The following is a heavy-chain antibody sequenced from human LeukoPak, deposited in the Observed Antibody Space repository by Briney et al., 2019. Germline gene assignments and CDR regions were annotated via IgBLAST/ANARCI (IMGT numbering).Heavy chain of an antibody. CDR1: GFTFSSYE. D-gene: IGHD2-8*01. V-gene: IGHV3-48*03. Sequence: AGGSLRLSCAASGFTFSSYEMNWVRQAPGKGLEWVSYISSSDSTIYYADSVKGRFTISRDNAKNSLYLQMNSLRAEDTAVYYCASPRVGYCTNGLCYSRRYFDYWGQGTLVTVSS. CDR3: ASPRVGYCTNGLCYSRRYFDY. J-gene: IGHJ4*02. CDR2: ISSSDSTI.